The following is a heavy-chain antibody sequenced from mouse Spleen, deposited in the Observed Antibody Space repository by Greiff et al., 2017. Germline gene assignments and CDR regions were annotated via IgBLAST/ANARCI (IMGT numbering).Heavy chain of an antibody. CDR3: ARFYGRAMDY. V-gene: IGHV1-42*01. J-gene: IGHJ4*01. Sequence: VQLQQSGPELVKPGASVKISCKASGYSFTGYYMNWVKQSPEKSLEWIGEINPSTGGTTYNQKFKAKATLTVDKSSSTAYMQLKSLTSEDSAVYYCARFYGRAMDYWGQGTSVTVSS. D-gene: IGHD1-1*02. CDR2: INPSTGGT. CDR1: GYSFTGYY.